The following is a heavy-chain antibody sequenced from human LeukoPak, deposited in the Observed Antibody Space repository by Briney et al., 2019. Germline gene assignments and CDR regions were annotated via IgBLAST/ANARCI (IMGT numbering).Heavy chain of an antibody. CDR1: GFTFSSYA. V-gene: IGHV3-30-3*01. CDR3: ASYHY. Sequence: TGGSLRLSCAASGFTFSSYAMHWVRQAPGKGLEWVAVISYDGSNKYYADSVKGRFTISRDNSKNTLYLQMNSLGAEDTAVYYCASYHYWGQGTLVTVSS. J-gene: IGHJ4*02. CDR2: ISYDGSNK.